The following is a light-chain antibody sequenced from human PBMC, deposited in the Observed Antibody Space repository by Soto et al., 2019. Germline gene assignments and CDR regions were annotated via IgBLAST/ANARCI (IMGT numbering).Light chain of an antibody. Sequence: EIVMTQSPATLSVSPGESATLSCRASQSITNNLAWYQQKPGQAPRLLIYGASTRATGIPARFSGSGSGTEFTLTISSLQSEDFEVYYCRQYHNWPRTFGQGTKLEMK. CDR2: GAS. CDR1: QSITNN. J-gene: IGKJ2*02. CDR3: RQYHNWPRT. V-gene: IGKV3-15*01.